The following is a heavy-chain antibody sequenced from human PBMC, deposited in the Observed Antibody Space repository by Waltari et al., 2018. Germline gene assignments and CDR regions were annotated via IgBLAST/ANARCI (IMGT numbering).Heavy chain of an antibody. CDR1: GYTFTGYY. V-gene: IGHV1-2*06. CDR2: INPNSGGT. CDR3: ARGSRSGSYTGWFDP. D-gene: IGHD1-26*01. Sequence: QVQLVQSGAEVKKPGASVKVSCKASGYTFTGYYMHWVRQAPGQGLEWMGRINPNSGGTNYAQKVQGRVTITADKSTSTAYMELSSLRSEDTAVYYCARGSRSGSYTGWFDPWGQGTLVTVSS. J-gene: IGHJ5*02.